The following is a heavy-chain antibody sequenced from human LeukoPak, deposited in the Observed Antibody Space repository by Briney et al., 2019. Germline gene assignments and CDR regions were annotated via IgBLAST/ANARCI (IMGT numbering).Heavy chain of an antibody. CDR3: AKLQSDGLRTYYGMDV. D-gene: IGHD4-17*01. J-gene: IGHJ6*02. Sequence: GGSLRLSCAASGFTFSSYAMTWVRQAPGKGLEWVSASTGSGGTTYYADSVMGRFTISRDNSKNTLYLQKNSLRAEDTAVYYCAKLQSDGLRTYYGMDVWGQGTTVTVSS. CDR2: STGSGGTT. V-gene: IGHV3-23*01. CDR1: GFTFSSYA.